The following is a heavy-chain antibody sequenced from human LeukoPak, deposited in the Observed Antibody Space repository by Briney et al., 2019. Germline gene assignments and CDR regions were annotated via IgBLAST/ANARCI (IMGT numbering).Heavy chain of an antibody. D-gene: IGHD1-26*01. V-gene: IGHV3-30*04. CDR3: VRDLGGRSGH. CDR1: GFTFSSYA. Sequence: GGSLRLSCAASGFTFSSYAMHWVRQAPGKGLEWVALISYDGNNKYYADSVKGRFTFSRDNSKNTLYLQMNTLRAEDTAVYYCVRDLGGRSGHWGQGTLVTVSS. CDR2: ISYDGNNK. J-gene: IGHJ4*02.